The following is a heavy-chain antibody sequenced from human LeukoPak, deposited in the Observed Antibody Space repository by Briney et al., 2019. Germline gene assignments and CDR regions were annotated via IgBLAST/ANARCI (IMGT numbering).Heavy chain of an antibody. D-gene: IGHD6-6*01. V-gene: IGHV3-30*18. CDR3: AKDGTRSFNIAARLYYFDY. CDR1: GFTFSSYG. J-gene: IGHJ4*02. Sequence: GGSLRLSCAASGFTFSSYGMHWVRQAPGKGLEWVAVISYDGSNKYYADSVKGRFTISRDNSKNTLYLQMNSLRAEDTAVYYCAKDGTRSFNIAARLYYFDYWGQGTLVTVSS. CDR2: ISYDGSNK.